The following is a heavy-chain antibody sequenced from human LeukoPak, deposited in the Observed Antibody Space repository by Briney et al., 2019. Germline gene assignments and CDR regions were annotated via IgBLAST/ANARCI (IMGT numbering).Heavy chain of an antibody. V-gene: IGHV4-34*01. CDR2: INRSGST. CDR1: GGSFSGYF. D-gene: IGHD1-26*01. J-gene: IGHJ6*03. Sequence: SETLSLTCTVSGGSFSGYFWTWIRQPPGKGLEWIGEINRSGSTNYNPSLNSRVTISVDTSRDQFSLRLSSVTAADTAVDYCARAGKKWSRPNYYYYMDVWDKGTTVTISS. CDR3: ARAGKKWSRPNYYYYMDV.